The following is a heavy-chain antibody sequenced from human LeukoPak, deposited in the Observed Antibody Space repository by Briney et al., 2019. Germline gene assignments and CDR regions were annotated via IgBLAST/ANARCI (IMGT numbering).Heavy chain of an antibody. CDR2: ISGNSGSI. CDR3: AKDSVYSSSWYSRYFDL. CDR1: GFTFDDYA. J-gene: IGHJ2*01. Sequence: SLRLSCAASGFTFDDYAMHWVRQAPGKGLEWVSGISGNSGSIGNADSVKGRFTISRDNAKNSLYLQMTSLRAEDTALYYCAKDSVYSSSWYSRYFDLWGRGTLVTVSS. V-gene: IGHV3-9*01. D-gene: IGHD6-13*01.